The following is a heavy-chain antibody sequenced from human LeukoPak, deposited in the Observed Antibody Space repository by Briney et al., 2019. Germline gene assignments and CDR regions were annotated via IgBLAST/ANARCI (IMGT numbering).Heavy chain of an antibody. D-gene: IGHD6-6*01. CDR3: ARGLSSSAYFDY. Sequence: SETLSLTCAVSGGSFSGYYWSWIRHPPGKGLEWIGEINHSGSTNYNPSLKSRVTISVDTSKNQFSLKLSSVTAADTAVYYCARGLSSSAYFDYWGQGTLVTVSS. V-gene: IGHV4-34*01. CDR2: INHSGST. CDR1: GGSFSGYY. J-gene: IGHJ4*02.